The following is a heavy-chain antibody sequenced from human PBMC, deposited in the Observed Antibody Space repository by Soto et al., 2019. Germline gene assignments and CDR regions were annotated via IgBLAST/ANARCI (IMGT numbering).Heavy chain of an antibody. D-gene: IGHD3-22*01. V-gene: IGHV3-48*01. J-gene: IGHJ4*02. CDR3: ARASRYYHTSGGLDY. CDR2: ISSSSSTI. Sequence: GGSLRLSCAASGFTFSSYSMNWVRQAPGKGLEWVSYISSSSSTIYYADSVKGRFTISRDNAKNSLYLQMNSLRAEDTAVYYCARASRYYHTSGGLDYWSQGTLVTVSS. CDR1: GFTFSSYS.